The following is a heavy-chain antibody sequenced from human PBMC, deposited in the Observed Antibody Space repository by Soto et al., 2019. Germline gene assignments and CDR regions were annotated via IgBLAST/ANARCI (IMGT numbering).Heavy chain of an antibody. V-gene: IGHV1-69*06. CDR2: TIPIFGTA. D-gene: IGHD2-15*01. CDR1: GGTFSSYA. CDR3: ARFRWELRDHAFDI. J-gene: IGHJ3*02. Sequence: QVQLVQSGAEVKEPGSSVKVSCKASGGTFSSYAISWVRQTPGQGLEWMGGTIPIFGTANYAKKFEGRVTISADKSTSTAYMELSSLRSEDTAVYYCARFRWELRDHAFDICGQGTMVTVSS.